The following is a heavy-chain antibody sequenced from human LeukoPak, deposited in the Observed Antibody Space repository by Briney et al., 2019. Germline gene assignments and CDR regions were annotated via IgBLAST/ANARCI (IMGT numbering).Heavy chain of an antibody. V-gene: IGHV1-8*01. D-gene: IGHD6-6*01. CDR3: ARGSSIAARQFQH. CDR2: MKPNSGNT. Sequence: ASVKVSCKASGYSFSSYEINWVRQATGQGLEWMGWMKPNSGNTEYAQKFQGRVTMSRNTSINTAYMELSSLRSDDTAVYYCARGSSIAARQFQHWGRGTLVTVSS. J-gene: IGHJ1*01. CDR1: GYSFSSYE.